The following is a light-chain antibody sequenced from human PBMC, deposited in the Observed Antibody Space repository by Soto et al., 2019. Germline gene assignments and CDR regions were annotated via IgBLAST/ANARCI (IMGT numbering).Light chain of an antibody. J-gene: IGKJ5*01. CDR2: AAS. V-gene: IGKV1-39*01. CDR3: QQSYSTLSFT. CDR1: QTISSW. Sequence: DIQMTQSPSTLSGCVGDRVTITCRASQTISSWLAWYQQKPGKAPKLLIYAASSLQSGVPSRFSGSGSGTDFTLTISSLQPEDFSTYYCQQSYSTLSFTFGQGTRLEI.